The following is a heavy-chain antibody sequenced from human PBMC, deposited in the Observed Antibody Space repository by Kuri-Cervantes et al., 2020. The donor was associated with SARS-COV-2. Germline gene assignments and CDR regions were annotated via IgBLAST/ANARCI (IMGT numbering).Heavy chain of an antibody. D-gene: IGHD6-13*01. CDR1: GYTFTSYG. J-gene: IGHJ4*02. CDR2: ISAYNGNT. V-gene: IGHV1-18*01. CDR3: VTDRWSAAAGPFDY. Sequence: ASVKVSCKASGYTFTSYGISWVRQAPGQGLEWMGWISAYNGNTNYAQKLQGRVTMTEDTSTDTAYMELSSLRSEDTAVYYCVTDRWSAAAGPFDYWGQGTPVTVSS.